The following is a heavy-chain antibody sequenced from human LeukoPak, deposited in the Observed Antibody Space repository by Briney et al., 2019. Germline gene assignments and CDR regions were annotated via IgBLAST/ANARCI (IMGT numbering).Heavy chain of an antibody. Sequence: ASVKVSCKASGYTFTGYYMHWVRQAPGQGLEWMGRINPNSGGTNYAQKFQGRVTMTRDTSISTAYMELSRLRSDDTAVYYCASVRMAAAGRRVYNWFDPWGQGTLVTVSS. J-gene: IGHJ5*02. CDR1: GYTFTGYY. D-gene: IGHD6-13*01. CDR3: ASVRMAAAGRRVYNWFDP. CDR2: INPNSGGT. V-gene: IGHV1-2*06.